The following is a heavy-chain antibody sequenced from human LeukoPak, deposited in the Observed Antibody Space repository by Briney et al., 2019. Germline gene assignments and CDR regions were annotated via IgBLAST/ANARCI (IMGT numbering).Heavy chain of an antibody. CDR3: ARDLMDIVVVPAAMDY. CDR2: ISAYNGNT. D-gene: IGHD2-2*03. Sequence: GAAVTLANKASRYTLTRDGMCWVRQAPGQGLEWMGWISAYNGNTNYAQKLQGRVTMTTGTSTSTAYMELRSLRSDDTAVYYCARDLMDIVVVPAAMDYWGQGTLVTVSS. CDR1: RYTLTRDG. J-gene: IGHJ4*02. V-gene: IGHV1-18*01.